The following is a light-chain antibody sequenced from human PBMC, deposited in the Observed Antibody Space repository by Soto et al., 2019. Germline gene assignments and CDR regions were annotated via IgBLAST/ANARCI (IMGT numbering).Light chain of an antibody. J-gene: IGLJ2*01. Sequence: QSALTQPASVSGSPGQSITISCTGTSSDIGVYNYVSWYQQHPGKAPKLILFDVSNRPSGVSNRFSGSKSGNTASLTITGLQAEDEADYYCSSYPANTVIFGGGTKLTV. CDR3: SSYPANTVI. CDR1: SSDIGVYNY. V-gene: IGLV2-14*03. CDR2: DVS.